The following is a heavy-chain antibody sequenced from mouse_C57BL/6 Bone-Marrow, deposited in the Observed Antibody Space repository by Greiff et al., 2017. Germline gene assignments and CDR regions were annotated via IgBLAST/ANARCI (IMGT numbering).Heavy chain of an antibody. Sequence: VQLQESGAELVRPGASVTLSCKASGYTFTDYEMHWVKQTPVHGLEWIGAIDPETGGTAYNQKFKGKAILTADKSSSTAYMELRSLTSEDSAVYYCTRVGHYYWGQGTTLTVSS. CDR1: GYTFTDYE. CDR3: TRVGHYY. V-gene: IGHV1-15*01. CDR2: IDPETGGT. J-gene: IGHJ2*01. D-gene: IGHD3-3*01.